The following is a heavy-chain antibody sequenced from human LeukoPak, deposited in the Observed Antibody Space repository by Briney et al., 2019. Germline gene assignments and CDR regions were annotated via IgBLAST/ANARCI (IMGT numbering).Heavy chain of an antibody. CDR2: ISGSGGST. V-gene: IGHV3-23*01. D-gene: IGHD3-16*01. CDR1: GFTFSSYA. CDR3: AKSYGRIMITFGGANNWFDP. Sequence: GGSLRLSCAASGFTFSSYAMSWVRQAPGKGLEWVSAISGSGGSTYYADSVKGRFTISRDNSKNTLYLQMNSLRAEDTAVYYCAKSYGRIMITFGGANNWFDPWGQGTLVTVSS. J-gene: IGHJ5*02.